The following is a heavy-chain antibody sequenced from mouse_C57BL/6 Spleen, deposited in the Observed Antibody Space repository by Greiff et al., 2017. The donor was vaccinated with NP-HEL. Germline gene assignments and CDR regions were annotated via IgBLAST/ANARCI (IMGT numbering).Heavy chain of an antibody. Sequence: EVKLMESGGDLVKPGGSLKLSCAASGFTFSSYGMPWVRQTPDKRLEWVATISSGGSYTYYPDSVKGRFTISRDNAKNTLYLHMSSLKSWGAAMFDSARTGVPPCCFDYWGKGTTLTVSS. CDR1: GFTFSSYG. J-gene: IGHJ2*01. CDR2: ISSGGSYT. V-gene: IGHV5-6*01. CDR3: ARTGVPPCCFDY.